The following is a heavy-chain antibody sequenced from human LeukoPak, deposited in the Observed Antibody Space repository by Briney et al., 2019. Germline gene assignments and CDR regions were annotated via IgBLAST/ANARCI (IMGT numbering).Heavy chain of an antibody. CDR2: ISWNSGSI. V-gene: IGHV3-9*01. D-gene: IGHD2-2*01. Sequence: GRSLRLSCAASGFTFDDYAMHWVRQAPGKGLEWVSGISWNSGSIGYADSVKGRFTISRDNAKNSLYLQMNSLRAEDTALYYWAKDTGVKCSSNSCFRYFDYLGQGTLVTVSS. J-gene: IGHJ4*02. CDR1: GFTFDDYA. CDR3: AKDTGVKCSSNSCFRYFDY.